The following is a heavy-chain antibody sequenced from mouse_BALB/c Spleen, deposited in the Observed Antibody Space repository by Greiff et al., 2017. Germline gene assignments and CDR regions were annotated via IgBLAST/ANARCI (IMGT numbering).Heavy chain of an antibody. D-gene: IGHD2-2*01. CDR1: GFSLTSYG. J-gene: IGHJ4*01. V-gene: IGHV2-5-1*01. CDR3: AKRKGLPLYAMDY. Sequence: QVQLKESGPSLVQPSQSLSITCTVSGFSLTSYGVHWVRQSPGKGLEWLGVIWRGGSTDYNAAFMSRLSITKDNSKSQVFFKMNSLQADDTAIYYCAKRKGLPLYAMDYWGQGTSVTVSS. CDR2: IWRGGST.